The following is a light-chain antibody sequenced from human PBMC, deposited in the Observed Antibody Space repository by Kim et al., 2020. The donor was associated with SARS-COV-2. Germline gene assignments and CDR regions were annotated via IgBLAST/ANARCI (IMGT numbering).Light chain of an antibody. V-gene: IGKV1-27*01. CDR2: GAS. Sequence: ASVGDRVPITCRASQVINNYLAGYQQKPGKAPTVLIYGASTLHSGVPSRFSGSGSGTDFTLTISSLQPEDVGTYYCKKYDSAPWTFGHGTKVDIK. CDR1: QVINNY. J-gene: IGKJ1*01. CDR3: KKYDSAPWT.